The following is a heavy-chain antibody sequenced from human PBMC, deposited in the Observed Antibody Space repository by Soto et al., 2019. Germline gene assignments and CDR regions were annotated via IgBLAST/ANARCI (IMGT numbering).Heavy chain of an antibody. CDR1: GYTFTSYH. V-gene: IGHV1-46*03. CDR2: INPSGGST. J-gene: IGHJ6*02. CDR3: ARVDFGPQYYYGMDV. D-gene: IGHD3-10*01. Sequence: ASVKVSCKASGYTFTSYHMHWGRQAPGQGLEWMGIINPSGGSTSYAQKFQGRVTMTRDTSTSTVYMELSSLRSEDTAVYYCARVDFGPQYYYGMDVWGQGTTVTVSS.